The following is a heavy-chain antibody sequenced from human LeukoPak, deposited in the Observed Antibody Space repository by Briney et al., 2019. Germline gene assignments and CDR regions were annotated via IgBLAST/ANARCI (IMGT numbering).Heavy chain of an antibody. D-gene: IGHD2-21*01. Sequence: PSDTLSLTCAFYGGSFSGYYWSWFRQPPGKRLDWIGEINHTGSTNFNPSLRSRVTLSIDPSNNQISLQLSSVTAADTAVYYCARLPGVVDFDSWGQGTLVTVSS. V-gene: IGHV4-34*01. CDR1: GGSFSGYY. J-gene: IGHJ4*02. CDR3: ARLPGVVDFDS. CDR2: INHTGST.